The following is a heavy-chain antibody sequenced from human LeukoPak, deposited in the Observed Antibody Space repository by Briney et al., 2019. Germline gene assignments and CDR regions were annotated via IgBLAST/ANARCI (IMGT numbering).Heavy chain of an antibody. CDR1: GGTFSSYA. J-gene: IGHJ5*02. CDR2: VIPIFGTA. V-gene: IGHV1-69*05. Sequence: EASVKVSCKASGGTFSSYAISWVRQAPGQGLEWVGRVIPIFGTANYAQKFQGTVPLTTDESPRTVYMELGSLRYEDTAVYYCARDDPFTVFDPWGQGTLVTVSS. D-gene: IGHD4-17*01. CDR3: ARDDPFTVFDP.